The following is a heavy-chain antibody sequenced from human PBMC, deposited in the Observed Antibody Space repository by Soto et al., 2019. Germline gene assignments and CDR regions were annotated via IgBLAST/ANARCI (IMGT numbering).Heavy chain of an antibody. CDR2: IYYSGST. Sequence: QVQLQESGPGLVKPSQTLSLTCTVSGGSISSGGYYWSWIRQHPGKGLEWIGYIYYSGSTNYNPSLKSRVTISVDTSKNQFSLKLSSVTAADTAVYYCASITVTTYHYGMDVWGQGTTVTVSS. J-gene: IGHJ6*02. V-gene: IGHV4-31*03. CDR1: GGSISSGGYY. CDR3: ASITVTTYHYGMDV. D-gene: IGHD4-4*01.